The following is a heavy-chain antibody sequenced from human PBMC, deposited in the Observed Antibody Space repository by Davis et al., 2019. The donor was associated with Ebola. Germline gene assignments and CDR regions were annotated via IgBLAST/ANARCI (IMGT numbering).Heavy chain of an antibody. J-gene: IGHJ6*03. Sequence: ASVKVSCKVSGYTLAELSIHWVRQAPGKGLEWMGGIDPEDGETKYAQKFQGRGTLTEDTSADTAYLELSSLTPEDTAVYYCATDNPQNVASIPIPAAGTHVSDYYCMDVWGTGTTVTVSS. V-gene: IGHV1-24*01. CDR1: GYTLAELS. D-gene: IGHD6-25*01. CDR3: ATDNPQNVASIPIPAAGTHVSDYYCMDV. CDR2: IDPEDGET.